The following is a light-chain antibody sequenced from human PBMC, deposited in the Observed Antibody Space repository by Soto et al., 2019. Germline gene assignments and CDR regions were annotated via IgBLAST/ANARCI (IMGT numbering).Light chain of an antibody. Sequence: DIQMTQSPSSLSASVGNRVTITCQASQDIATYLTYSLQTGVPSRFSGSGSGTDFSLTISSLQPEDSATYFCLQHNSYPRTFGQGTKVDIK. CDR1: QDIATY. CDR2: Y. CDR3: LQHNSYPRT. V-gene: IGKV1-17*01. J-gene: IGKJ1*01.